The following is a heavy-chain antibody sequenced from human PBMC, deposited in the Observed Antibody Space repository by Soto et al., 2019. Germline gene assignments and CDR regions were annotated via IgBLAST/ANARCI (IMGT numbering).Heavy chain of an antibody. D-gene: IGHD4-17*01. Sequence: SETLSLTCTVSGGSISSYYWSWIRQPPGKGLEWIGYIYYSGSTNYNPSLKSRVTISVDTSENQFSLKLSSVTAADTAVYYCARKTTVTWAFHIWGQGIMVTVSS. V-gene: IGHV4-59*01. CDR1: GGSISSYY. CDR2: IYYSGST. CDR3: ARKTTVTWAFHI. J-gene: IGHJ3*02.